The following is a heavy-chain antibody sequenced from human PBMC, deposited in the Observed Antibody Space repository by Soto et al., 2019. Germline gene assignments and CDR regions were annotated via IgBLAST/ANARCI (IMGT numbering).Heavy chain of an antibody. Sequence: EVQMVESGGGLVQPGGSLRLSCAASGFTFSSYEMNWVRQAPGKGLEWVSYISSSGSAIYYAYSVKGRFTISRDNAKNSLYLQMNSLRAEDTAVYYCARGLSLAYCGGDCYWTPFDIWGQGTMVTVSS. CDR2: ISSSGSAI. CDR1: GFTFSSYE. V-gene: IGHV3-48*03. CDR3: ARGLSLAYCGGDCYWTPFDI. D-gene: IGHD2-21*02. J-gene: IGHJ3*02.